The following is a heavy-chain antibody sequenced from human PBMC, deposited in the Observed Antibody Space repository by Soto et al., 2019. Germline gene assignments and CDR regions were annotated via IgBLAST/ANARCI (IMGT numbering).Heavy chain of an antibody. CDR2: IHSGGSRI. CDR3: ARDGSTVTTNYHYAMDV. CDR1: GFTFSTYH. Sequence: EVQLVESGGGLVQPGGSLILSCAASGFTFSTYHMNWVRQAPGKGLEWVSYIHSGGSRIYYADSVKGRFTISRDNAKNSLYLQMNSLRAEDTAVYYCARDGSTVTTNYHYAMDVWGQATTVTVSS. V-gene: IGHV3-48*03. J-gene: IGHJ6*02. D-gene: IGHD4-17*01.